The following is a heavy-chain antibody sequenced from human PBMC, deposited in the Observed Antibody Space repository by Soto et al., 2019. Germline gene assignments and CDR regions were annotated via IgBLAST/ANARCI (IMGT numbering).Heavy chain of an antibody. CDR3: ARAWYCLCSTSCYAGYYFDY. D-gene: IGHD2-2*01. Sequence: QVQLVQSGAEVKKPGSSVKVSCKASGGTFSSYAISWVRQAPGQGLEWMGGIIPIFGTANYAQKFQGRVTITADESTSTAYMELSSLRSEDTAVYYCARAWYCLCSTSCYAGYYFDYWGQGTLVTVSS. CDR2: IIPIFGTA. J-gene: IGHJ4*02. V-gene: IGHV1-69*01. CDR1: GGTFSSYA.